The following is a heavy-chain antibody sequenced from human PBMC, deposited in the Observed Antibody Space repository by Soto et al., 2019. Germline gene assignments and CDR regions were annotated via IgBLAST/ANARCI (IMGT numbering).Heavy chain of an antibody. J-gene: IGHJ6*02. Sequence: GGSLILSCAASGFTFSSYGMHWVRQAPGKGLEWVAVISYDGSNKYYADSVKGRFTISRDNSKNTLYLQMNSLRAEDTAVYYCAKDLGEYSSSGVDYYYYGMDVWGQGTTVTVSS. CDR1: GFTFSSYG. CDR3: AKDLGEYSSSGVDYYYYGMDV. D-gene: IGHD6-6*01. CDR2: ISYDGSNK. V-gene: IGHV3-30*18.